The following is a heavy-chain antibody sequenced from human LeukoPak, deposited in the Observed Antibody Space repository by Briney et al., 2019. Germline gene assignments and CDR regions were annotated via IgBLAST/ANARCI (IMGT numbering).Heavy chain of an antibody. Sequence: ASVKVSCKTSGYTFTDYYLHWVRQAPGQGLEWVGWIHPNSGATRYAQKFQGRLTMTRDTSISTVYMELTRLRSDDTAVYYCARDRGRYSGYDYDYWGQGTLVTASS. D-gene: IGHD5-12*01. CDR3: ARDRGRYSGYDYDY. CDR1: GYTFTDYY. J-gene: IGHJ4*02. V-gene: IGHV1-2*02. CDR2: IHPNSGAT.